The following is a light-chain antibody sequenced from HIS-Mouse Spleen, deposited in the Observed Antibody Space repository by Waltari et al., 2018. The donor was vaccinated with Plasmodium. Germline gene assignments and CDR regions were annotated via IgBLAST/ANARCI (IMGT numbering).Light chain of an antibody. CDR1: KLGDTY. V-gene: IGLV3-1*01. Sequence: SYELTQPPSVSVSPGPTASITCPGDKLGDTYACWYQQKPGQSPVLVIDQDSKRPSGIPERFSGSNSGNTATLTISGTQAMDEADYYCQAWDSSTVVFGGGTKLTVL. J-gene: IGLJ2*01. CDR2: QDS. CDR3: QAWDSSTVV.